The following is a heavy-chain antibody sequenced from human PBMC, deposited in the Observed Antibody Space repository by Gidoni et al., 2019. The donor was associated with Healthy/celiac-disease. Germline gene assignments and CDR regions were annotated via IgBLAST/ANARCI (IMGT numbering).Heavy chain of an antibody. CDR2: ISYDGSNK. CDR1: GFTFSSYA. Sequence: QVQLVESGGGVVQPGRSLRLSCAASGFTFSSYAMHWVRQAPGKGLEWVAVISYDGSNKYYADSVKGRFTISRDNSKNTLYLQMNSLRAEDTAVYYCARGIIKAFDIWGQGTMVTVSS. V-gene: IGHV3-30-3*01. J-gene: IGHJ3*02. CDR3: ARGIIKAFDI. D-gene: IGHD3-10*01.